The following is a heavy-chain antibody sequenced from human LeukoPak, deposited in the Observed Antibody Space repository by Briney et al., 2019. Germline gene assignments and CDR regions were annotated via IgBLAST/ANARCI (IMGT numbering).Heavy chain of an antibody. V-gene: IGHV3-53*01. CDR3: AREGLDKGTTGYDY. J-gene: IGHJ4*02. CDR2: IYSGGST. CDR1: GFTVSSNY. D-gene: IGHD1-7*01. Sequence: GGSLRLSCAASGFTVSSNYMSWVRQAPGKGLEWVSVIYSGGSTYYADSVKGRFTISRDNSKNTLYLQMNSLRAEDTAVYYCAREGLDKGTTGYDYWGQGTLVTVSP.